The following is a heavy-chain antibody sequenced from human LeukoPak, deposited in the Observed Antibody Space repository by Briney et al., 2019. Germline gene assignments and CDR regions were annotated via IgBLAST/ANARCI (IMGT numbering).Heavy chain of an antibody. CDR1: GYSISSGNY. V-gene: IGHV4-38-2*02. D-gene: IGHD2-15*01. CDR3: ARDACSGGSCYFRWFDP. CDR2: IYHSGST. J-gene: IGHJ5*02. Sequence: SETLSLTCSVSGYSISSGNYWGWIRLPPGKGLQWIGSIYHSGSTYYNPSLKSRVTISVDTSKNQFSLKLSSVTAADTAVYYCARDACSGGSCYFRWFDPWGQGTLVTVSS.